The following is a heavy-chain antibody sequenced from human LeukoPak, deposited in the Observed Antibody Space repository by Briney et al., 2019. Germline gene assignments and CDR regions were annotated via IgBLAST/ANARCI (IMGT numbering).Heavy chain of an antibody. CDR3: ARSWYQGWLDP. D-gene: IGHD6-13*01. CDR1: GGTFSSYA. Sequence: ASVKVSCKASGGTFSSYAISWVRQAPGQGREGMGWMNPNSGNTGYAQKFQGRVTITRNTSISTAYMELSSLRSEDTAVYYCARSWYQGWLDPWGQGTLVTVSS. J-gene: IGHJ5*02. CDR2: MNPNSGNT. V-gene: IGHV1-8*03.